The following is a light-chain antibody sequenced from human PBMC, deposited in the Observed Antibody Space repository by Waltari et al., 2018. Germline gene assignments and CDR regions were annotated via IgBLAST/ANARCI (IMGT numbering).Light chain of an antibody. CDR3: SSYAGSHTEV. CDR2: DVS. V-gene: IGLV2-11*01. J-gene: IGLJ1*01. CDR1: SSNVGRYNY. Sequence: SALTQPRSVSGSPGQSVTISCAGSSSNVGRYNYVSWYQLHPGKAPQLIIYDVSERPSGVPDRFSGYKSGNTASLTISGLQAEDEADYYCSSYAGSHTEVFGTGTEITVL.